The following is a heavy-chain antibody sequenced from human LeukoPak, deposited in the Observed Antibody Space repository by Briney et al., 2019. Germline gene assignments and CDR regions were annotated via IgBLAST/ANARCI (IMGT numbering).Heavy chain of an antibody. J-gene: IGHJ4*02. CDR1: GFTFSSFA. CDR3: ARDRIQLWSHDY. D-gene: IGHD5-18*01. Sequence: GGSLRLSCAASGFTFSSFAMSWVRQAPGKGLEWVANIKPDGSEKYYVDSVKGRFTTSRDNAKNSLYLQMNGLRAEDTAVYYCARDRIQLWSHDYWGQGTLVTVSS. V-gene: IGHV3-7*04. CDR2: IKPDGSEK.